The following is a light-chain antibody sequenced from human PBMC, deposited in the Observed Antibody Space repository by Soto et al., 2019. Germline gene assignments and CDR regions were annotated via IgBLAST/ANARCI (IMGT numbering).Light chain of an antibody. Sequence: DIQMTQSPSSLSASVGDRVTITCRASQSISTYINWYQQKAGKAPKAMIHAASSLQSGVPSRFSGSGSGTDFTLTINSLQPEDFGTYFCQQSYSTPFTFAAGTKVDIK. V-gene: IGKV1-39*01. J-gene: IGKJ3*01. CDR2: AAS. CDR1: QSISTY. CDR3: QQSYSTPFT.